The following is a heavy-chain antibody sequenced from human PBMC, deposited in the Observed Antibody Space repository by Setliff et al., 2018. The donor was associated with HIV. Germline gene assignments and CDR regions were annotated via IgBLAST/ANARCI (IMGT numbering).Heavy chain of an antibody. CDR2: IYYSGST. Sequence: PSETLSLTCTVSNNSVSSGSYYWSWIRQPPGKGLEWIGYIYYSGSTNYNPSLKSRVTISADMSKNQFSLKLSSVTAADTAVYYCARNPCSGGSCPDAFDIWGQGTMVTVSS. J-gene: IGHJ3*02. CDR3: ARNPCSGGSCPDAFDI. V-gene: IGHV4-61*01. D-gene: IGHD2-15*01. CDR1: NNSVSSGSYY.